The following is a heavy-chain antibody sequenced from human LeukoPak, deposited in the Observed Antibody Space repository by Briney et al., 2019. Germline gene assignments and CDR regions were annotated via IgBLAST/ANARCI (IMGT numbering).Heavy chain of an antibody. CDR1: GFTFTRYA. J-gene: IGHJ1*01. V-gene: IGHV3-30*02. CDR2: IRYDGTQQ. CDR3: TKDDGLI. Sequence: GGSLRLSCAASGFTFTRYAMSWVRQAPGRGLERVAFIRYDGTQQYYGDSVKGRFIISRDDSESTLYLQMSSLRPDDTAFYYCTKDDGLIRGQGTLVIVSS.